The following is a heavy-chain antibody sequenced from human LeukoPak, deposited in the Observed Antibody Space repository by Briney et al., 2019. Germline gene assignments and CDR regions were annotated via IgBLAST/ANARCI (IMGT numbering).Heavy chain of an antibody. V-gene: IGHV4-39*01. D-gene: IGHD6-19*01. CDR1: GGSITSNTYY. CDR3: ARLLAVAGGDY. CDR2: IYYSGST. Sequence: SETLSLTCTVSGGSITSNTYYWGWIRQPPGKGLEWIGTIYYSGSTYYNPSLKSRVTISVDTSKNQFSLKLSSVTAADTAVYSCARLLAVAGGDYWGQGALAPVSS. J-gene: IGHJ4*02.